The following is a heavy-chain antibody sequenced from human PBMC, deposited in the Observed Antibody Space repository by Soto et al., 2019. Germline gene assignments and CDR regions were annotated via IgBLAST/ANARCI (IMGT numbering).Heavy chain of an antibody. D-gene: IGHD2-2*01. V-gene: IGHV3-48*03. CDR1: GFTFSSYE. J-gene: IGHJ6*02. Sequence: HRXGSLRLSFAASGFTFSSYEMNWVRQAPGKGLEWVSYISSSGSTIYYADSVKGRFTISRDNAKNSLYLQMNSLRAEDTAVYYCARGRYCSSNSCYGFYYYGMDVWGQGTTVTVSS. CDR2: ISSSGSTI. CDR3: ARGRYCSSNSCYGFYYYGMDV.